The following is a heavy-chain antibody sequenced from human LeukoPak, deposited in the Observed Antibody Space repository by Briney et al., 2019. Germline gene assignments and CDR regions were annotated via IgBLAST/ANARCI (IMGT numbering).Heavy chain of an antibody. CDR3: ARVLSGSTGDYGMDV. Sequence: GGSLRLSCAASGFTFSSYSMNWVRQAPGKGLEWVSYISSSSSTIYYADSVKGRFTISRDNAKNSLYLQMTSLRAEDLATYYCARVLSGSTGDYGMDVWGQGTTVTVSS. CDR2: ISSSSSTI. V-gene: IGHV3-48*01. CDR1: GFTFSSYS. J-gene: IGHJ6*02. D-gene: IGHD3-10*01.